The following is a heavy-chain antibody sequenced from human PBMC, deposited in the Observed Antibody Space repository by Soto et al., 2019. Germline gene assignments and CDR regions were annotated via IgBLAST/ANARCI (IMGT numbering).Heavy chain of an antibody. D-gene: IGHD3-10*01. J-gene: IGHJ4*02. CDR1: GFSLDDYA. V-gene: IGHV3-9*01. Sequence: SGGSLRLSCAASGFSLDDYAMHWVLQAPGKGLEWVSGISWNSGSIGYADSVKGRFTISRDNAKNSLYLQMNSLRAEDTALYYCAKDMEAGSGSYYYFDYWGQGTLVTVSS. CDR3: AKDMEAGSGSYYYFDY. CDR2: ISWNSGSI.